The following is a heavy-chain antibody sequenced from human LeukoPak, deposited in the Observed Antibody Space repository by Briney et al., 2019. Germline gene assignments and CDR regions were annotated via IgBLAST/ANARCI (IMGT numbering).Heavy chain of an antibody. D-gene: IGHD5-24*01. V-gene: IGHV3-23*01. Sequence: GGSLRLSCAASGFTFSIYAMSWVRQAPGKGLEWVSAISGSGGSTYYADSVKGRFTISRDNSKNTLYLQMNSLRAEDTAVYYCAKLPYQHGYNPTFDYWGQGTLVTVSS. CDR3: AKLPYQHGYNPTFDY. CDR1: GFTFSIYA. J-gene: IGHJ4*02. CDR2: ISGSGGST.